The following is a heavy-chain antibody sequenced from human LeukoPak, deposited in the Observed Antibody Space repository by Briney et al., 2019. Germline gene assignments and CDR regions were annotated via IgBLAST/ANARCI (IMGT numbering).Heavy chain of an antibody. CDR3: ARDRIAVAGHPPNLDY. Sequence: GGSLRLSCAASGFTFSSYAMHWVRQAPGKGLEWVAVISYDGSNKYYADSVKGRFTISRDNSKNTLYLQMNSLRAEDTAVYYCARDRIAVAGHPPNLDYWGQGTLVTVSS. CDR1: GFTFSSYA. J-gene: IGHJ4*02. CDR2: ISYDGSNK. V-gene: IGHV3-30-3*01. D-gene: IGHD6-19*01.